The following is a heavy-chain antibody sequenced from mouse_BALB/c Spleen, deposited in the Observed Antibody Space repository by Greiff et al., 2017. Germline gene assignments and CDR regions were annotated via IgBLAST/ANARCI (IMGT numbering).Heavy chain of an antibody. CDR1: GFAFSSYD. V-gene: IGHV5-12-1*01. D-gene: IGHD2-3*01. Sequence: EVKVVESGGGLVKPGGSLKLSCAASGFAFSSYDMSWVRQTPEKRLEWVAYISSGGGSTYYPDTVKGRFTISRDNAKNTLYLQMSSLKSEDTAMYYCARDEDDGYPRDYFDYWGQGTTLTVSS. J-gene: IGHJ2*01. CDR2: ISSGGGST. CDR3: ARDEDDGYPRDYFDY.